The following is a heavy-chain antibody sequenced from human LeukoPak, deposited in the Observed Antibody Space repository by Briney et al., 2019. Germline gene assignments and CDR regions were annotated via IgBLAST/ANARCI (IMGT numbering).Heavy chain of an antibody. Sequence: SETLSLTCTVSGGSISNYYWSWIRQPPGKGLEWIGYIYYSGTTNHNPSLKSRVTISVDTSKNQFSLKLSSVTAADTAVYYCAREGDPGSGYNYGNWLDPWGQGTLVTVSS. CDR1: GGSISNYY. CDR3: AREGDPGSGYNYGNWLDP. CDR2: IYYSGTT. D-gene: IGHD5-12*01. V-gene: IGHV4-59*01. J-gene: IGHJ5*02.